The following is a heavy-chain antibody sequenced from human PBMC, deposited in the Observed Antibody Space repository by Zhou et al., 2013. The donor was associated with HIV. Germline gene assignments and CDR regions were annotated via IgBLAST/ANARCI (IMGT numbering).Heavy chain of an antibody. CDR2: SSTYNSRA. CDR3: ARVVGGIGGGKPLDA. Sequence: LVQSGAEIKKPGTSVKVSCQASGFSFGSYSFSWVRQGPGQRLEWMGWSSTYNSRANYAQNLQGRLTLTRDISTSTAYMELRSLRSDDTAVYYCARVVGGIGGGKPLDAWGQGTTVIVSS. V-gene: IGHV1-18*01. D-gene: IGHD3-16*01. CDR1: GFSFGSYS. J-gene: IGHJ6*02.